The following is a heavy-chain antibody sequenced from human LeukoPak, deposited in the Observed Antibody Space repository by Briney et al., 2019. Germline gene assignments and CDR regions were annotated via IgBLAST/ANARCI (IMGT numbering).Heavy chain of an antibody. Sequence: KTSETLSLTCTVSGGSISSGSYYWSWIRQPAGKGLEWIGRIYTSGSTNYNPSLKSRVTISVDTSKNQFSLKLSFVTAADTAVYYCAREVEMATKIDYWGQGTLVTVSS. J-gene: IGHJ4*02. CDR2: IYTSGST. CDR1: GGSISSGSYY. V-gene: IGHV4-61*02. D-gene: IGHD5-24*01. CDR3: AREVEMATKIDY.